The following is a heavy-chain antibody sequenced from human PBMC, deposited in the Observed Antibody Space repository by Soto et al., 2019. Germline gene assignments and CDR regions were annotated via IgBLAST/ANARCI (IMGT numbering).Heavy chain of an antibody. D-gene: IGHD2-15*01. CDR3: ASARYCSGGRCSFDP. J-gene: IGHJ5*02. V-gene: IGHV4-61*01. CDR2: IYYTGST. CDR1: GGSVSSGNYY. Sequence: QVQLQESGPGLVKPSETLSLTCSVSGGSVSSGNYYWSWIRQPPGKGLEWIGYIYYTGSTNYNPSLPSRVTMSVDTSKHQCSLALSSVTAADPAVYYCASARYCSGGRCSFDPWGQGTLVTVSA.